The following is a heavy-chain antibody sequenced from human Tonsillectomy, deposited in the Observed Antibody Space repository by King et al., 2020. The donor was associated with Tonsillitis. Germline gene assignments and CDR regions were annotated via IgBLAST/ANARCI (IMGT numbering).Heavy chain of an antibody. V-gene: IGHV3-74*01. CDR2: INSDGSGT. J-gene: IGHJ3*02. D-gene: IGHD2-2*01. CDR3: ARGGLYHGFDI. CDR1: GFTFSSYW. Sequence: VQLVESGGGLVQPGGSLRLSCAASGFTFSSYWKHWVRQAPGKGLVWISRINSDGSGTIYADSVRGRFTVSRDNAKNTLYLQMNSLSDEDTAVYFCARGGLYHGFDIWGQGTMVTVSS.